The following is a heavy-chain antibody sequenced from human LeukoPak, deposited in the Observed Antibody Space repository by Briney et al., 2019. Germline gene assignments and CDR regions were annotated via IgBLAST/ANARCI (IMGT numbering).Heavy chain of an antibody. CDR2: IYPGDSDI. CDR1: GYSFTNYW. D-gene: IGHD5-12*01. Sequence: GKPLKISRKGSGYSFTNYWIGWVRQMPGKGLEWMGIIYPGDSDIRYSPSFRGQVTISVDKSISTAYLQWSSLKASDTAMYYCARQHSGYDLGLTTVTSGPFDYWGQGTLVAVSS. CDR3: ARQHSGYDLGLTTVTSGPFDY. V-gene: IGHV5-51*01. J-gene: IGHJ4*02.